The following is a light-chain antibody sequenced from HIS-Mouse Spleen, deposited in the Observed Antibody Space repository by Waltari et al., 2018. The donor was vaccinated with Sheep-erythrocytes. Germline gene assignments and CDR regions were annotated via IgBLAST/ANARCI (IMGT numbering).Light chain of an antibody. CDR3: SSYTSSSTQV. CDR2: EVS. Sequence: QSALTQPASVSGSPGQSITISCPGTSSDVGGYNYVSWYQQHPAKAPKLMISEVSNRPSGVSNRFSGSKSGNTASLTISGLQAEDEADYYCSSYTSSSTQVFGGGTKLTVL. CDR1: SSDVGGYNY. V-gene: IGLV2-14*01. J-gene: IGLJ2*01.